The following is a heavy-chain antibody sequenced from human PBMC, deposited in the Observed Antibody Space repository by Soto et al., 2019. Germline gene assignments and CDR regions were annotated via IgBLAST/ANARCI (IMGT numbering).Heavy chain of an antibody. D-gene: IGHD1-26*01. CDR3: ARGGSPRVVDY. Sequence: PXETLSLTCTVSGGSISNYYWSWIRQPSGKGLEWIGRIYTTGSTNYNPSLKSRVTMSVDTSKNQFSLNLSSVTAADTAVYYCARGGSPRVVDYWGQGTLVTVSS. J-gene: IGHJ4*02. CDR1: GGSISNYY. CDR2: IYTTGST. V-gene: IGHV4-4*07.